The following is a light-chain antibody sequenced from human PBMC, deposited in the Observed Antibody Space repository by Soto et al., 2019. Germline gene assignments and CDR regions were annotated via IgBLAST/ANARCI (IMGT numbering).Light chain of an antibody. CDR1: SSDIGGYDY. CDR3: TSYASGSSPVV. J-gene: IGLJ2*01. V-gene: IGLV2-14*01. Sequence: QSALTQPASVSGSPGQSITLSCTGTSSDIGGYDYVSWYQRHPGKAPKLIIYDVNNRPSGVSNRFSGSKSGNTASLTISGLQAADEAAYYCTSYASGSSPVVFGGGTKLTVL. CDR2: DVN.